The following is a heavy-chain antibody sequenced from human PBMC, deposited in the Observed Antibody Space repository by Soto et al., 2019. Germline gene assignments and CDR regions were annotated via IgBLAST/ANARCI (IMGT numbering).Heavy chain of an antibody. D-gene: IGHD5-18*01. J-gene: IGHJ4*02. Sequence: EVQLVESGGGLVQPGGSLTLSCAASEFTFSSYYMSWVRQAPGKGLEWVANIKHDGAARDYLDSVKGRFTISRDNAKNALYLQMSDLGADDTAVYFCARERAPDSDSHGCNLWGQGTLVAVSS. V-gene: IGHV3-7*05. CDR3: ARERAPDSDSHGCNL. CDR1: EFTFSSYY. CDR2: IKHDGAAR.